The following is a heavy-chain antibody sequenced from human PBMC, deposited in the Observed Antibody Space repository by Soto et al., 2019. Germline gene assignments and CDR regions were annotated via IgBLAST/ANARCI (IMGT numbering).Heavy chain of an antibody. CDR2: IIPILGIA. CDR3: ARGGITMVRGVDGMDV. D-gene: IGHD3-10*01. J-gene: IGHJ6*02. Sequence: QVQLVQSGAEVKKPGSSVKVSCKASGGTFSSYTISWVRQAPGQGLEWMGRIIPILGIANYAQKFQGRVTITADKSTSTAYMELSSLRSEDTAVYYCARGGITMVRGVDGMDVWGQGTTVTVSS. V-gene: IGHV1-69*02. CDR1: GGTFSSYT.